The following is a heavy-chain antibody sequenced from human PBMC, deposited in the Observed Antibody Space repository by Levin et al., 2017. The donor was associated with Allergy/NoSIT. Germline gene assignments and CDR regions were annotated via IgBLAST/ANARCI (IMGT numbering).Heavy chain of an antibody. CDR2: ISSSSSTI. CDR1: GFTFSTYS. J-gene: IGHJ4*02. D-gene: IGHD3-10*01. Sequence: LSLTCAASGFTFSTYSINWVRQAPGKGLEWVSYISSSSSTIYYADSVKGRFTISRDNAKNSVYLQMNSLRAEDTAVYYCARASHYYGSGSYGPDYWGQGTLVTVSS. V-gene: IGHV3-48*01. CDR3: ARASHYYGSGSYGPDY.